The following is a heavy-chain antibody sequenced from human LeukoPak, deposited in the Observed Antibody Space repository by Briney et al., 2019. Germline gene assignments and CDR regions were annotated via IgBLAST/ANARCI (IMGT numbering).Heavy chain of an antibody. CDR1: GFTFAEYT. CDR3: VKDLVAASENVRGWYPMDY. CDR2: ISWNGARI. V-gene: IGHV3-43*01. D-gene: IGHD6-19*01. Sequence: EGSLRLSCAASGFTFAEYTMHWVRQAPGKGLEWVSVISWNGARIHYGDSVKGRFTISRDNSKNSLYMQMNSLRTEDTALYYCVKDLVAASENVRGWYPMDYWGQGTLVTVSS. J-gene: IGHJ4*02.